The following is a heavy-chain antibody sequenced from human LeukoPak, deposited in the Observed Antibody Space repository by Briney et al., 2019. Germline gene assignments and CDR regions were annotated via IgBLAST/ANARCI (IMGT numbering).Heavy chain of an antibody. J-gene: IGHJ4*02. V-gene: IGHV3-48*01. CDR1: GFTFSSYS. CDR3: ARDSGYSSSWYRKDFDY. Sequence: GGSLRLSCAASGFTFSSYSMNWVRQAPGKGLEWASYISSSSSTIYYADSVKGRFTISRDNAKNSLYLQMNSLRAEDTAVYYCARDSGYSSSWYRKDFDYWGQGTLVTVSS. CDR2: ISSSSSTI. D-gene: IGHD6-13*01.